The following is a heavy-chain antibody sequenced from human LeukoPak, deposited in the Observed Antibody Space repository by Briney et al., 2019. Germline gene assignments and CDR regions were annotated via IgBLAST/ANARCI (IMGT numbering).Heavy chain of an antibody. CDR2: ISSSTSYI. Sequence: GGSLRLSCAAAGFTFISYSMNWVRQAPGKGLEWVSSISSSTSYIYYADSVKGRFTISRDNAKNSLYLQMNSLRAEDTAMYYCARFRTLQGGTVDYWGQGTLVTVSS. CDR1: GFTFISYS. J-gene: IGHJ4*02. D-gene: IGHD3-16*01. CDR3: ARFRTLQGGTVDY. V-gene: IGHV3-21*04.